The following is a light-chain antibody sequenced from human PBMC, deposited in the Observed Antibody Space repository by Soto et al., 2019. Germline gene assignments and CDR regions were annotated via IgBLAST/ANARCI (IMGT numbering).Light chain of an antibody. CDR2: GAS. Sequence: IVMTHSPATLSVSPWEGASLSCMASHSVSSNLAWYQQTPGQAPRLLIYGASTRATGIPARFSGTGFGTEFTLTISSLQSGDSAVYYCQQYNSRPRTFGQGTKVDIK. J-gene: IGKJ1*01. CDR1: HSVSSN. CDR3: QQYNSRPRT. V-gene: IGKV3-15*01.